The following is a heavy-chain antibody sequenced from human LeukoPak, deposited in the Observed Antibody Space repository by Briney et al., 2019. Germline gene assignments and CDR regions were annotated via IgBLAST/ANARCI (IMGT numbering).Heavy chain of an antibody. CDR3: ARDRVWYSSGWYRGLDY. V-gene: IGHV4-31*03. CDR1: GGSISSGGYY. J-gene: IGHJ4*02. D-gene: IGHD6-19*01. Sequence: SETLSLTCTVSGGSISSGGYYWSWLRQQPGKGLEWIGYIYYSGSTYYNPSLKSRVTISVDTSKNQFSLKLSSVTAADTAVYYCARDRVWYSSGWYRGLDYWGQGTLVTVSS. CDR2: IYYSGST.